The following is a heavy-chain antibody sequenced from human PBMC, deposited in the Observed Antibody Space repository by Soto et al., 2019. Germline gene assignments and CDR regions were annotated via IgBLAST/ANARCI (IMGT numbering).Heavy chain of an antibody. J-gene: IGHJ4*02. CDR3: ARHNYGSGSTYFDY. Sequence: SETLSLTCTVSGGSISSGGYYWSWIRQHPGKGLEWIGYIYYSGSTNYNPSLKSRVTISVDKSKNQFSLKLSSVTAADTAVYYCARHNYGSGSTYFDYWGQGTLVTVSS. V-gene: IGHV4-31*03. D-gene: IGHD3-10*01. CDR2: IYYSGST. CDR1: GGSISSGGYY.